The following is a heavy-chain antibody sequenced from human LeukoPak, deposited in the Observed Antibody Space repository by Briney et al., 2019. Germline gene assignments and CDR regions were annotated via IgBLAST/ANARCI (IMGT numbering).Heavy chain of an antibody. V-gene: IGHV3-23*01. CDR1: GFTFSSYA. CDR2: ISGSGGST. Sequence: QPGGSLRLSCAASGFTFSSYAMSWVRQAPGKGLEWVSAISGSGGSTYYADSVKVRFTISRDNSKNTLYLQMNSLRAEDTAVYYCAKLIINSNRPFDYWGQGTLVTVSS. CDR3: AKLIINSNRPFDY. J-gene: IGHJ4*02. D-gene: IGHD4-11*01.